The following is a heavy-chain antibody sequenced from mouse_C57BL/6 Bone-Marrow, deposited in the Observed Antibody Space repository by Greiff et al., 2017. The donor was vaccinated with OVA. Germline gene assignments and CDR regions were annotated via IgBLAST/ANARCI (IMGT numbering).Heavy chain of an antibody. CDR2: IDPEDGDT. V-gene: IGHV14-2*01. CDR1: GFNLNDYY. CDR3: AGGAYYGSSYDWDLDV. Sequence: VQLQQSGAELVKPGASVKLSCTASGFNLNDYYMHWVKQRTEQGLEWIGMIDPEDGDTNYAPKFQGKATITADTSSNTAYLQRSGLTSESTAVYYCAGGAYYGSSYDWDLDVWGTGTTVTVSS. D-gene: IGHD1-1*01. J-gene: IGHJ1*03.